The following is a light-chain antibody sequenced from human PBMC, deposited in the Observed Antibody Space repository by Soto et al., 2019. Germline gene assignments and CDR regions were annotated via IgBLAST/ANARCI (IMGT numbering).Light chain of an antibody. Sequence: QSALTQPASVSGSPGQSITISCTGTSSDVGSYKFVSWYQQHPGKAPKLMIYESSNRPYGVSNRFSGSKSGNTASLSISGLQAEDEADYYCCSYAGDSAWVFGGGTKLTVL. CDR3: CSYAGDSAWV. CDR2: ESS. CDR1: SSDVGSYKF. J-gene: IGLJ3*02. V-gene: IGLV2-23*01.